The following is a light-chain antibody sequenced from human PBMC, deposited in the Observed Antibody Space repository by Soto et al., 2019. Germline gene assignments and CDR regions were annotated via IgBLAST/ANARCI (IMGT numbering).Light chain of an antibody. CDR1: QSVSSSY. J-gene: IGKJ1*01. CDR3: XXXXXXXXX. CDR2: GAS. V-gene: IGKV3-20*01. Sequence: EIVLTQSPGTLSLSPGERATLSCRASQSVSSSYLAWYQQKPGQAPRLLIYGASSRATGIPDRFSGSGSGTDFTLTISSLQSEDFAVXXXXXXXXXXXXFXQGTKVDI.